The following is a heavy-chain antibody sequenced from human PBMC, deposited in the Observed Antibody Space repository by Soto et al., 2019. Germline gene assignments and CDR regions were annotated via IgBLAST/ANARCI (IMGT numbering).Heavy chain of an antibody. CDR1: GFTFSTYW. J-gene: IGHJ6*02. CDR3: ARGLRNYYGVDV. CDR2: INGDGSTT. V-gene: IGHV3-74*01. Sequence: EVQLKESGGGLLQPGGSLRLSCTASGFTFSTYWMHWVRQAPGKGLVWVSRINGDGSTTAYADSVRGRFTISRDNAKNTLYLQVNSLRDEDTAVYYCARGLRNYYGVDVWGQGTTVTVSS.